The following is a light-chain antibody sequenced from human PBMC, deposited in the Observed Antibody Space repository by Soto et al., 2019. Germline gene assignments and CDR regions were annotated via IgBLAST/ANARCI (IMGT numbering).Light chain of an antibody. Sequence: EIVMTQSPATLSVSPGERVTLSCRAGQSVSSNLAWYQQKPGQAPRLLIYGASARAAGIPARFSGSGSGTDFTLTISSLEPEDFAVYYCQQRSNWPPTFGGGTKVDIK. CDR3: QQRSNWPPT. CDR2: GAS. J-gene: IGKJ4*01. CDR1: QSVSSN. V-gene: IGKV3-11*01.